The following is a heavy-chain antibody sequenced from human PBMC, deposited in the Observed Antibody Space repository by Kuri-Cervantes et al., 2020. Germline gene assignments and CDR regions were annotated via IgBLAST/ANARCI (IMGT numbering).Heavy chain of an antibody. CDR1: GFTFSTYG. CDR2: IASDGRYK. Sequence: GESLKISCAAPGFTFSTYGMHWIRQAPGKGLEWVAVIASDGRYKYNAKYVKGRFTISRDNSKNTVYLQMNSLGDEDTAVYYCAKERRSCGGDCSHFDHLGQGTLVTVSS. D-gene: IGHD2-21*02. CDR3: AKERRSCGGDCSHFDH. J-gene: IGHJ4*02. V-gene: IGHV3-30*18.